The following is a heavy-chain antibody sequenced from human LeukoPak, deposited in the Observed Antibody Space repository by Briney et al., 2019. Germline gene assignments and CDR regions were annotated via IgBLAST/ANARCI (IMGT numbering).Heavy chain of an antibody. CDR3: ATEASSSWYDFALDY. J-gene: IGHJ4*02. CDR1: GYPFSNYD. V-gene: IGHV1-8*01. D-gene: IGHD6-13*01. CDR2: INPHSGKT. Sequence: ASVKVSCKTSGYPFSNYDINWVRQATGQGLEWMGWINPHSGKTGYAQKFQGRVTMTEDTSTDTAYMELSSLRSEDTAVYYCATEASSSWYDFALDYWGQGTLVTVSS.